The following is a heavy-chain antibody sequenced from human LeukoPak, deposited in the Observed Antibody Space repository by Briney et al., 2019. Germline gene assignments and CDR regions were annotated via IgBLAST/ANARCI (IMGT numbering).Heavy chain of an antibody. D-gene: IGHD3-22*01. Sequence: GGSLGLSCSASGFTFSSYAMHWVRQAPGKGLEYVSAISSNGGSTYCADSVKGRFTISRDNSKNTLYLQMSSLRAEDTAVYYCARSTTPDYYDSSGYYYVIDYWGQGTLVTVSS. J-gene: IGHJ4*02. CDR3: ARSTTPDYYDSSGYYYVIDY. CDR2: ISSNGGST. V-gene: IGHV3-64D*06. CDR1: GFTFSSYA.